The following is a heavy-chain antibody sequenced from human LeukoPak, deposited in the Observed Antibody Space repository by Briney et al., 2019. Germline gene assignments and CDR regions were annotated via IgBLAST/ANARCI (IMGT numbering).Heavy chain of an antibody. CDR2: ISWDGGDT. CDR1: GFSFDDYT. D-gene: IGHD3-22*01. V-gene: IGHV3-43*01. J-gene: IGHJ4*02. Sequence: AGGSLRLSCEASGFSFDDYTMHWVRHAPGKGLEWVSLISWDGGDTYYADSVKGRFTISRDNSKDSLYLQMNSLRTEDTALYYCARELDYYDSTGYYTPYFDHWGQGTLLTVSS. CDR3: ARELDYYDSTGYYTPYFDH.